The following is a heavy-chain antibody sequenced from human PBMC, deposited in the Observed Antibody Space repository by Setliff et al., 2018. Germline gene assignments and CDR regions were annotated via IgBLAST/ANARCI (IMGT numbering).Heavy chain of an antibody. CDR3: ARGGGSVLPNYYYFNYMDV. D-gene: IGHD2-15*01. CDR1: GGSFSGYY. CDR2: INHSRST. Sequence: SLTCAVYGGSFSGYYWSWIRQPPGKGLEWIGEINHSRSTNYNQSLKSRVTLSVDTSKNQFSLQLTSVTAADTAIYYCARGGGSVLPNYYYFNYMDVWGKGTTVTVSS. J-gene: IGHJ6*03. V-gene: IGHV4-34*01.